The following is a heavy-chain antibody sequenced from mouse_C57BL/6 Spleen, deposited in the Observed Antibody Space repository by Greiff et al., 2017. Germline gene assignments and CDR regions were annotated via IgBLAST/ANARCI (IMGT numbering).Heavy chain of an antibody. CDR1: GYAFSSSW. CDR3: ARWDYDYDWYFDV. CDR2: IYPGDGDT. D-gene: IGHD2-4*01. J-gene: IGHJ1*03. Sequence: VQLQQSGPELVKPGASVKISCKASGYAFSSSWMNWVKQRPGKGLEWIGRIYPGDGDTNYNGKFKGKATLTADKSSSTAYMQLSSLTSEDSAVYFCARWDYDYDWYFDVWGTGTTVTVSS. V-gene: IGHV1-82*01.